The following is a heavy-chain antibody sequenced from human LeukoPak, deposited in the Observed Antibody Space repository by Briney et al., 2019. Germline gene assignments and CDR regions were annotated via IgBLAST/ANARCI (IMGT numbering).Heavy chain of an antibody. Sequence: SETLSLTCDVSGYSINNGYVWGWIRQAPGQGLEWIGSVYYSGNTFYNPSLKSRVSITKDTSRSQFSLRLSSVTAADTAVYYCTREGPEYSFSDYWGQGTLVTVSS. CDR2: VYYSGNT. CDR1: GYSINNGYV. D-gene: IGHD5-18*01. J-gene: IGHJ4*02. CDR3: TREGPEYSFSDY. V-gene: IGHV4-38-2*02.